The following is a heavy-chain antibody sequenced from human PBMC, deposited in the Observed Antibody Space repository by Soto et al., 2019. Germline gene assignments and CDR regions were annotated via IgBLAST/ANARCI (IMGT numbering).Heavy chain of an antibody. V-gene: IGHV3-30*18. D-gene: IGHD4-17*01. CDR1: GFTFSSYG. CDR2: ISYDGSTK. J-gene: IGHJ6*02. Sequence: QVQLVESGGGVVQPGRSLRLSCAASGFTFSSYGMHWVRQAPGTGLEWVAVISYDGSTKYYADSVKGRFTISRDNSKNTLYLQMNSLRAEDTAVYYCAKDTGGPFRYGDYRPYYYSCGMDVWGQGTTVTVSS. CDR3: AKDTGGPFRYGDYRPYYYSCGMDV.